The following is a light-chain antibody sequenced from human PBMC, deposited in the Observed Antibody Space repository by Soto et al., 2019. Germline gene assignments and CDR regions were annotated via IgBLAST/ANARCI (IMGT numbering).Light chain of an antibody. V-gene: IGKV3-11*01. CDR1: QYINTK. J-gene: IGKJ1*01. CDR3: QQRQSWPRT. Sequence: EILLTQSPATLSSSPGDRVTLSCRASQYINTKFAWYQHRPGQAPKLLIYPTSIMAAGIPSRFSASGSGTDFTLTISSLQPEDFATYYCQQRQSWPRTFGQGTKVEIK. CDR2: PTS.